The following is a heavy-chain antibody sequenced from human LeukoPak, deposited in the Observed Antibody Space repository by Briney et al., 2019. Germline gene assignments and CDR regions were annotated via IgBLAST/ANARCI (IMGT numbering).Heavy chain of an antibody. V-gene: IGHV4-34*01. D-gene: IGHD4-17*01. J-gene: IGHJ4*02. Sequence: SSETLSLTCAVYGGSFSGYYWSWIRQPPGKGLEWIGEINHSGSTNYNPSLKSRVTISVDTSKNQFSLKLSSVTAADTAVYYCARTLDYGDYCFDYWGQGTLVTVSS. CDR2: INHSGST. CDR1: GGSFSGYY. CDR3: ARTLDYGDYCFDY.